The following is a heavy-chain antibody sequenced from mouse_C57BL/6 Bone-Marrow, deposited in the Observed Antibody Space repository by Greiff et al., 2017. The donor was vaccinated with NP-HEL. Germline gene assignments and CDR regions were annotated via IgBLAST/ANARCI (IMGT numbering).Heavy chain of an antibody. CDR3: AREEDYYGSSYYYAMDY. J-gene: IGHJ4*01. V-gene: IGHV1-81*01. CDR2: IYPRSGNT. Sequence: QVQLKESGAELARPGASVKLSCKASGYTFTSYGISWVKQRTGQGLEWIGEIYPRSGNTYYNEKFKGKATLTADKSSSTAYMELRSLTSEDSAVYFCAREEDYYGSSYYYAMDYWGQGTSVTVSS. D-gene: IGHD1-1*01. CDR1: GYTFTSYG.